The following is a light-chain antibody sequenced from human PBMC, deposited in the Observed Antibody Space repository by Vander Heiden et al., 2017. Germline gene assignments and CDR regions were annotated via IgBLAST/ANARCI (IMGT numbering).Light chain of an antibody. CDR1: QRISSY. Sequence: DIQMTPSPSPLSASVGDRAVITCRASQRISSYLSWYQQKPGKAPNLLIYSASRLERGVQSRFRGSGSGTDFTLVISSLQPEDFATYFCQQSHSLPYSFGQGTKLEIK. J-gene: IGKJ2*01. CDR3: QQSHSLPYS. V-gene: IGKV1-39*01. CDR2: SAS.